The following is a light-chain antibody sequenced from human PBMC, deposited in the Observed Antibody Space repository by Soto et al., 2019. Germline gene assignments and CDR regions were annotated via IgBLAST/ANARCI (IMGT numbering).Light chain of an antibody. V-gene: IGKV3-11*01. Sequence: IVLTPSPTTLSFSPGESATLSCRASQSVSSYLAWYQQKPGQAPRLLIYDASTRAAGIPDRFSGSGSGTDFTLTITRLEPEDSAVYFCQQYTGPPTTFGQGTRLEIK. CDR1: QSVSSY. J-gene: IGKJ5*01. CDR3: QQYTGPPTT. CDR2: DAS.